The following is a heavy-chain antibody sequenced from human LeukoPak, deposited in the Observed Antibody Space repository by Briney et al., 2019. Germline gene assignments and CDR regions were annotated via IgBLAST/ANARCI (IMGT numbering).Heavy chain of an antibody. D-gene: IGHD3-16*01. CDR3: ARDLFGGSCGMDV. Sequence: GGSLRLSCAASGFTFSSYSMNWVRQAPGKGLGWVSSISSSSSYIYYADSVKGRFTIARDNAKNSLYLQMNSLRAEDTAVYYYARDLFGGSCGMDVWGQGTTVTVSS. CDR1: GFTFSSYS. CDR2: ISSSSSYI. J-gene: IGHJ6*02. V-gene: IGHV3-21*01.